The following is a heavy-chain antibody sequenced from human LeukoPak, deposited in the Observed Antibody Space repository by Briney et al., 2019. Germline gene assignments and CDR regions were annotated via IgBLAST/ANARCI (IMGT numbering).Heavy chain of an antibody. CDR3: ARIYGDSIPY. V-gene: IGHV4-34*01. J-gene: IGHJ4*02. CDR2: INHSGST. CDR1: GGSISSYY. D-gene: IGHD4-17*01. Sequence: SETLSLTCTVSGGSISSYYWSWIRQPPGKGLEWIGEINHSGSTNYNPSLKSRVTISVDTSKNQFSLKLSSVTAADTAVYYCARIYGDSIPYWGQGTLVTVSS.